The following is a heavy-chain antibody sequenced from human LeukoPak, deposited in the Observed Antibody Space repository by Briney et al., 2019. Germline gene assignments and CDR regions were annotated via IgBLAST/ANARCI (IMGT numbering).Heavy chain of an antibody. V-gene: IGHV3-21*01. CDR2: ISGSSSYI. D-gene: IGHD3-16*01. Sequence: PGGSLRLSCAASGFTFSSYSMNWIRQAPGKGLEWVSSISGSSSYIYYADSVKGRFTISRANAKNSLYLQMNSLRAEDAAVYYCAKDLYRWGRGIGDYWGQGTLVTVSS. CDR1: GFTFSSYS. J-gene: IGHJ4*02. CDR3: AKDLYRWGRGIGDY.